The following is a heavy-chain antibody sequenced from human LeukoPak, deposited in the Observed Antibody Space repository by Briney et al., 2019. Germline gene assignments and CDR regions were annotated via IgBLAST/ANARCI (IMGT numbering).Heavy chain of an antibody. J-gene: IGHJ6*02. Sequence: GGSLRLSCAASGFTFSSYWMSWVRQAPGKGLEWVANIKQDGSEKYYVDSVKGRFTISRDNAKNSLYLQMDSLRAEDTAVYYCARGGCSSTSCYYYYGMDVSGQGTTVTVSS. CDR2: IKQDGSEK. D-gene: IGHD2-2*01. CDR3: ARGGCSSTSCYYYYGMDV. CDR1: GFTFSSYW. V-gene: IGHV3-7*01.